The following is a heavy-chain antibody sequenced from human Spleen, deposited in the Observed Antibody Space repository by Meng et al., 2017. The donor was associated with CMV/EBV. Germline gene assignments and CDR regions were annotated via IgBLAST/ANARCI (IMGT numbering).Heavy chain of an antibody. CDR2: TYYRSKWYN. D-gene: IGHD1-1*01. CDR3: AREEMGTFDY. Sequence: CAISGDSVSSNSAAWNRIRQSPSRGLEWLGRTYYRSKWYNDYAVSVKSRININPDTSKNQFSLQLNSVTPEDTAVYYCAREEMGTFDYWGQGTLVTVSS. J-gene: IGHJ4*02. V-gene: IGHV6-1*01. CDR1: GDSVSSNSAA.